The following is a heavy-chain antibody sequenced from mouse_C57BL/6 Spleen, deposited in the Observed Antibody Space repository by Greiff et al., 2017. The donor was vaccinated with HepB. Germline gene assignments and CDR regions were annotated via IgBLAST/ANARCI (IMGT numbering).Heavy chain of an antibody. D-gene: IGHD4-1*01. Sequence: EVKLEESGGGLVQPGGSLSLSCAASGFTFTDYYMSWVRQPPGKALEWLGFIRNKANGYTTEYSASVKGRFTISRDNSQSILYLQMNALRAEDSATYYCARYSNWVFFDYWGQGTTLTVSS. J-gene: IGHJ2*01. CDR3: ARYSNWVFFDY. CDR1: GFTFTDYY. V-gene: IGHV7-3*01. CDR2: IRNKANGYTT.